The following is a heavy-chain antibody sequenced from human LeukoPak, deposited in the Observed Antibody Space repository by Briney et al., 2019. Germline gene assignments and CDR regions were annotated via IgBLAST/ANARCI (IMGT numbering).Heavy chain of an antibody. CDR1: GYTFTSYG. Sequence: ASVKVSCKASGYTFTSYGISWVRQAPGQGLEWMGWISAYNGNTNYAQKPQGRVTMTTDTSTSTAYMELRSLRSDDTAVYYCARDRYSYGYGRADYWGQGPLVTVSS. CDR3: ARDRYSYGYGRADY. CDR2: ISAYNGNT. J-gene: IGHJ4*02. D-gene: IGHD5-18*01. V-gene: IGHV1-18*01.